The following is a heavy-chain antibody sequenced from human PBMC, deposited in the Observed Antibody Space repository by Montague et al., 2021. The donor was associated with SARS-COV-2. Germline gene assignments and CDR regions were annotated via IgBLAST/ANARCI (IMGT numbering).Heavy chain of an antibody. Sequence: SETLSLTCAVYDGSFSDYSWTWIRQPPGKGLEWIGEINHRGSTNYNPSLKSRVTISVDTSKNQFSLKMTSVTAAGTAVYYCARGRQHINMVVVVVTGGEYYVDFWGQGTLVAASS. CDR3: ARGRQHINMVVVVVTGGEYYVDF. CDR1: DGSFSDYS. D-gene: IGHD3-22*01. J-gene: IGHJ4*02. CDR2: INHRGST. V-gene: IGHV4-34*01.